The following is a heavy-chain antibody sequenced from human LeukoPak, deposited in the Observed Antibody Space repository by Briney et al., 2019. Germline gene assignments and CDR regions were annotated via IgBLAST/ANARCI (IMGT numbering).Heavy chain of an antibody. CDR3: AREIFGSGSYPDS. CDR1: GFAFNTYA. V-gene: IGHV3-33*01. Sequence: GRSLRLSCAASGFAFNTYAMHWVRQAPGQGLEWVALIWHDGSHKFYSNSVRGQFTISRDNSKNTVSLQMNNLRPEDTAVYYCAREIFGSGSYPDSWGQGTLVTVSS. J-gene: IGHJ4*02. D-gene: IGHD3-10*01. CDR2: IWHDGSHK.